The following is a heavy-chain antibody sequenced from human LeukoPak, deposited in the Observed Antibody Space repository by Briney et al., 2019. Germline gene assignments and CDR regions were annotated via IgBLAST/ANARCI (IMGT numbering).Heavy chain of an antibody. J-gene: IGHJ4*02. V-gene: IGHV3-48*03. D-gene: IGHD3/OR15-3a*01. CDR1: GFTFSSYE. Sequence: GGSLRLSCAASGFTFSSYEMNWVRQALGKGLEWVSYISSSGSTIYYADSVKGRFTISRDNAKNSLYLQMNSLRAEDTAVYYCARVGLALDYWGQGTLVIVSS. CDR2: ISSSGSTI. CDR3: ARVGLALDY.